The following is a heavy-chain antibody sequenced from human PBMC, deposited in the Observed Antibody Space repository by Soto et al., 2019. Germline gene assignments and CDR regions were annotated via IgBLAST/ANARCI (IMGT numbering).Heavy chain of an antibody. CDR2: IYYSGST. CDR3: ARLSSIDSSGYYLDY. J-gene: IGHJ4*02. D-gene: IGHD3-22*01. Sequence: QVQLQESGPGLVKPSQTLSLTCTVSGGSISSGDYYWSWIRQHPGKGLEWIGYIYYSGSTHYSSSLKSRVTMSIDTSKNQFPLKLTSVTAADTAVYYCARLSSIDSSGYYLDYWGQGTRVTVSS. CDR1: GGSISSGDYY. V-gene: IGHV4-31*03.